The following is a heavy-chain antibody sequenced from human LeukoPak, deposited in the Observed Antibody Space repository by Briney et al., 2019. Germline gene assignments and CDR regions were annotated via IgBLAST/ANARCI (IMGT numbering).Heavy chain of an antibody. CDR3: ARGGYAAGLFDY. J-gene: IGHJ4*02. V-gene: IGHV3-15*01. CDR1: GFTFSNAW. D-gene: IGHD5-12*01. Sequence: PGGSLRLSCAASGFTFSNAWMSWVRQAPGKGLEWVGRIKSKTDGGTTDYAAPVKGRFTISRDDSKNTLYLQMNSLRAEDTAVYYCARGGYAAGLFDYWGQGTLVTVSS. CDR2: IKSKTDGGTT.